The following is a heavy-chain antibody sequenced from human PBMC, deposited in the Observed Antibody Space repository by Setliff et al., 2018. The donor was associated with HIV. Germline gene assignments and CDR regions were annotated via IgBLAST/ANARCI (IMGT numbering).Heavy chain of an antibody. CDR2: IHPGDSDT. CDR3: ARQSGDYTVTTYYMDV. J-gene: IGHJ6*03. V-gene: IGHV5-51*01. Sequence: ESLKISCKASGYTFTNYWIGWVRQMPGKGLEWIGVIHPGDSDTRYSPSFQGQVTISADKSISTAYLQWSSLKASDTAMYYCARQSGDYTVTTYYMDVWGKGTTVTVSS. CDR1: GYTFTNYW. D-gene: IGHD4-17*01.